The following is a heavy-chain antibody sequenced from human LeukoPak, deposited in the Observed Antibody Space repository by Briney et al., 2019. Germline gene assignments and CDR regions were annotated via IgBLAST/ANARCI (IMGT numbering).Heavy chain of an antibody. CDR2: ISGSGIST. D-gene: IGHD3-22*01. V-gene: IGHV3-23*01. Sequence: GGSLRLSCAAAGFTFSDYGMNWVRQAPGKGLEWVSGISGSGISTYYADSVRGRFTISRGNSKNTLYLQMNSLRVEDTAVYYCAKSWNYYDSSGDDALDIWGQGTMVTVSS. CDR3: AKSWNYYDSSGDDALDI. CDR1: GFTFSDYG. J-gene: IGHJ3*02.